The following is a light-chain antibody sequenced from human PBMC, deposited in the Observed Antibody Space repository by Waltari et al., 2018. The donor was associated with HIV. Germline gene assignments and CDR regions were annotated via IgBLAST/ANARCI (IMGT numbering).Light chain of an antibody. V-gene: IGLV6-57*03. J-gene: IGLJ2*01. CDR2: EDD. Sequence: NFMLTQPPSVSESPGKTVTISCTRSRGSIASNYVQWYQQRPGSAPTTLIYEDDQRPSGGPDRFSGSIDTSSNSASLTISGLKTEDEADYYCQSFDTSNQWIFGGGTKLTVL. CDR1: RGSIASNY. CDR3: QSFDTSNQWI.